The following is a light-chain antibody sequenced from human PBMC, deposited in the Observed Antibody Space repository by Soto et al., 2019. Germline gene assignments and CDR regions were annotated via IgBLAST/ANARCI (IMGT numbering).Light chain of an antibody. CDR2: GAS. CDR3: QQYGSSPPLT. J-gene: IGKJ4*01. V-gene: IGKV3-20*01. Sequence: EFVLTQSPGTLSLSPGERATLSCRASQSVSSSYLAWYQQKPGQAPRILIYGASTRATGIPDRFSGSASGTDFTLTISRLEPEDFALYYCQQYGSSPPLTFGGGTKVEIK. CDR1: QSVSSSY.